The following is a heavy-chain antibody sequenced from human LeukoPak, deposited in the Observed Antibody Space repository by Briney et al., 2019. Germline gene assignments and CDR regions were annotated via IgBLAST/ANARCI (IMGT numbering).Heavy chain of an antibody. Sequence: GGSLRLSCAASGFTFDEYAIHWVRQAPGKGLEWFSGISWDSNSIIYADSVKGRFTISRDNAKNSLYLQMNSLRADDTALYYCAKAVAAPGAFDIWGQGTVVTVSS. CDR2: ISWDSNSI. CDR3: AKAVAAPGAFDI. D-gene: IGHD6-19*01. CDR1: GFTFDEYA. V-gene: IGHV3-9*01. J-gene: IGHJ3*02.